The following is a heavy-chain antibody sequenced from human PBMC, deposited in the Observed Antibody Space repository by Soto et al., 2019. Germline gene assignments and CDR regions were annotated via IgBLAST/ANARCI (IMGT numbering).Heavy chain of an antibody. CDR1: GYTFTGYY. J-gene: IGHJ6*02. D-gene: IGHD4-4*01. Sequence: ASVKISCKASGYTFTGYYMHWVRQAPGQGLEWMGWINPNSGGTNYAQKFQGRVTMTRDTSISTAYMELSRLRSDDTAVYYCARVVTRDYGMEVWGEGTTVTVS. CDR2: INPNSGGT. V-gene: IGHV1-2*02. CDR3: ARVVTRDYGMEV.